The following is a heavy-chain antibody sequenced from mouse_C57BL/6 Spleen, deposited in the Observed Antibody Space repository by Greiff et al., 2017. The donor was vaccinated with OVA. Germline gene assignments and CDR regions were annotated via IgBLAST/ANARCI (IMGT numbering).Heavy chain of an antibody. J-gene: IGHJ3*01. CDR3: ARWNYGSSYAWFAY. V-gene: IGHV1-18*01. Sequence: EVQLQQSGPELVKPGASVKIPCKASGYTFTDYNMDWVKQSHGKSLEWIGDINPNNGGTIYNQKFKGKATLTVDKSSSTAYMELRSLTSEDTAVDYCARWNYGSSYAWFAYWGQGTLVTVSA. CDR2: INPNNGGT. CDR1: GYTFTDYN. D-gene: IGHD1-1*01.